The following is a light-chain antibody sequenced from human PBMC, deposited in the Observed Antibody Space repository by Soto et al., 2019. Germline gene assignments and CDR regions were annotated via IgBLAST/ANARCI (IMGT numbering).Light chain of an antibody. Sequence: PGERATLSCMASQSVDSTYLTWYQQKPGQAPRLLIYGASNRATGIPARFSGSGSGTDYTLTISSLEAEDFAVYYCQHRDNWSYIFGQGTKVDI. J-gene: IGKJ2*01. V-gene: IGKV3-11*01. CDR1: QSVDSTY. CDR3: QHRDNWSYI. CDR2: GAS.